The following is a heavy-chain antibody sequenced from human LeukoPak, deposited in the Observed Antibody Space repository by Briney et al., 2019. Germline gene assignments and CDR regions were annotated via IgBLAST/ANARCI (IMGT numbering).Heavy chain of an antibody. V-gene: IGHV3-23*01. Sequence: PGGSLRLSCAASGFTFSSYAMSWVRQAPGKGLEWVSAISGSGGSTYYADSVKGRFTISRDNSKNTLYLQMNSLRAEDTAVYYCANVMDSYSSSWYQNPYYFDYWGQGTLVTVSS. J-gene: IGHJ4*02. CDR3: ANVMDSYSSSWYQNPYYFDY. CDR2: ISGSGGST. CDR1: GFTFSSYA. D-gene: IGHD6-13*01.